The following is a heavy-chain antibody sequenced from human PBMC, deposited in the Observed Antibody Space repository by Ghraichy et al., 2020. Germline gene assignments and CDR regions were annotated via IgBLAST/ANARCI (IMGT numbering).Heavy chain of an antibody. J-gene: IGHJ4*02. CDR1: GGSISSYY. V-gene: IGHV4-4*07. CDR2: IYNSGST. CDR3: AREQVRGSYYRSFDY. D-gene: IGHD3-10*01. Sequence: ESLNISCTVSGGSISSYYWSWIRQPAGKGLEWIGRIYNSGSTNYNPSFKSRVTMSVDTSKNQFSLKLSSVTAADTAVYYCAREQVRGSYYRSFDYWGQGTLVTVSS.